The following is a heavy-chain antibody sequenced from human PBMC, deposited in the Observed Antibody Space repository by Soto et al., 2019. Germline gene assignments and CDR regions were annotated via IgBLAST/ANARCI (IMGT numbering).Heavy chain of an antibody. CDR2: IIPIFGTA. CDR3: ARGAVPAAIGAFDI. J-gene: IGHJ3*02. V-gene: IGHV1-69*13. Sequence: SVKVSCKASGGTFSSYAISWVRQAPGQGLEWMGGIIPIFGTANYAQKFQGRVTITADESTSTAYMELSSLRSEDTAVYYCARGAVPAAIGAFDIWGQGTMVTV. CDR1: GGTFSSYA. D-gene: IGHD2-2*01.